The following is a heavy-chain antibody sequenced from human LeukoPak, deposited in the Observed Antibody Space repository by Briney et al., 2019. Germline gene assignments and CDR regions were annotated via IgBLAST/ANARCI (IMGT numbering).Heavy chain of an antibody. V-gene: IGHV4-59*01. CDR3: ARVTYSDFWSGFDY. CDR1: GGSINKYY. D-gene: IGHD3-3*01. Sequence: PSETLSLTCTVSGGSINKYYWSWIRQPPGKGLEWIGYIYYSRSTNYNPFLKSRVTISVDTAKNQFSLKLSSVTAADTAVYYCARVTYSDFWSGFDYWGQGTLVTVSS. J-gene: IGHJ4*02. CDR2: IYYSRST.